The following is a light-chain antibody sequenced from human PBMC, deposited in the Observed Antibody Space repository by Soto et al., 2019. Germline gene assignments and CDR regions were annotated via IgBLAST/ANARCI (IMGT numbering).Light chain of an antibody. Sequence: EIVLTQSPATLSLSLGERATLSCRASQSIGSYLAWYQHRLGQPPRLLIYDASNRATGIPVRFSGSGSGTDFTLTISSLEPEDFAVYYCQQYGSSPQTFGQGTKVEIK. V-gene: IGKV3-11*01. CDR2: DAS. CDR3: QQYGSSPQT. J-gene: IGKJ1*01. CDR1: QSIGSY.